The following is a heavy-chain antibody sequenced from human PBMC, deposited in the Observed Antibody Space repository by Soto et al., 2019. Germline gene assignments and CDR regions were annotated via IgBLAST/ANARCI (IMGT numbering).Heavy chain of an antibody. V-gene: IGHV1-18*01. CDR2: ISAYSGNT. CDR3: ARGNIGVAAAPLDN. D-gene: IGHD6-13*01. J-gene: IGHJ4*02. CDR1: GYTFTSYG. Sequence: QVQLVQSGAEVKKPGASVKVSCKASGYTFTSYGFTWVRQAPGQGLEWMGWISAYSGNTNYAQKLQGRVTMTTDTSTTTAYMELRSPRSDDTAVYYCARGNIGVAAAPLDNWGQGTLVTVSS.